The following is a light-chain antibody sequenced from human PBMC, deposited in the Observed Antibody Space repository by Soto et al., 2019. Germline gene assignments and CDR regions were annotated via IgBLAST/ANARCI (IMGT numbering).Light chain of an antibody. CDR1: QTVSNNY. V-gene: IGKV3-20*01. CDR3: QQYGSSALT. J-gene: IGKJ4*01. Sequence: SVLLRAPGTLSISPGERATLSCRASQTVSNNYLAWYQQKPGQAPRIIIFGASGRATGIPDRFSGSGSGTDFTLTISRLEPEDFAVYFCQQYGSSALTFGGGTKV. CDR2: GAS.